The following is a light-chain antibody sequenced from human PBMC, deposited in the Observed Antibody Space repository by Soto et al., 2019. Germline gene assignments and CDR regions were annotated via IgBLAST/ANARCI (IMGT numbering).Light chain of an antibody. CDR1: QSVSSD. J-gene: IGKJ5*01. CDR2: GAS. CDR3: QQYGPSPIT. V-gene: IGKV3-20*01. Sequence: EVVLTQSPGTLSLSPGERATLSCRASQSVSSDLAWYQQKPGQAPRLLISGASSRATGIPDRFSGSGSGTDFTLTISRLEPEDFALYYCQQYGPSPITFGQGTRLDIK.